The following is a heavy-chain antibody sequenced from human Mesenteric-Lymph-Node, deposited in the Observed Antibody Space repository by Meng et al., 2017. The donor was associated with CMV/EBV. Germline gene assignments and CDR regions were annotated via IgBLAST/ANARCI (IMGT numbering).Heavy chain of an antibody. CDR1: GGSISSSSYY. Sequence: GSLRLSCTVSGGSISSSSYYWGWIRQPPGKGLEWIGSIYYSGSTYYNPSLKSRVTISADTSKNQFSLKLSSVTAADTAVYYCVRFYGGNANLDYWGQGTLVTVSS. V-gene: IGHV4-39*07. D-gene: IGHD4-23*01. CDR3: VRFYGGNANLDY. CDR2: IYYSGST. J-gene: IGHJ4*02.